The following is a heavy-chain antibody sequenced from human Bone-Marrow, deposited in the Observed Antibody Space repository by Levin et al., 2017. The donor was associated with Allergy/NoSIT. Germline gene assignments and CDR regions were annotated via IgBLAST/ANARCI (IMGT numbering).Heavy chain of an antibody. CDR2: ISDDGADK. Sequence: GESLKISCSASGFTFGSAAMHWVRQAPGKGMEWMAAISDDGADKFYADSVKGRCTISRDNSKNTLYLQLNTLEAEDTAVYFCARGSWIRLGWFGSWGQGAQVAVSS. CDR3: ARGSWIRLGWFGS. J-gene: IGHJ5*01. D-gene: IGHD5-12*01. V-gene: IGHV3-30-3*01. CDR1: GFTFGSAA.